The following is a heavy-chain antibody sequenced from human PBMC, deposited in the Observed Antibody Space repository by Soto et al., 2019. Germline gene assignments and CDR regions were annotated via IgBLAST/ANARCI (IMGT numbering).Heavy chain of an antibody. CDR1: GGSISSYY. J-gene: IGHJ4*02. V-gene: IGHV4-59*01. Sequence: SETLSLTCTVSGGSISSYYWSWIRQPPGKGLEWIGYIYYSGSTNYNPSLKSRVTISVDTSKNQFSLKLSSVTAADTAVYYCARDRDGLVNYYFDYWGQGTLVTVS. CDR3: ARDRDGLVNYYFDY. D-gene: IGHD1-7*01. CDR2: IYYSGST.